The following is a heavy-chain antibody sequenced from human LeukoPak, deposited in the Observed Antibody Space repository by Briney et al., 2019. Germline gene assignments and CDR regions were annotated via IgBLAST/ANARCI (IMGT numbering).Heavy chain of an antibody. D-gene: IGHD3-22*01. J-gene: IGHJ4*02. Sequence: GGSLRLSCAASGFTFSSYAMSWVRRAPGKGLEWVSAISGSGGSTYYADSVKGRFTISRDNSKNTLYMQMNRLRAEDTAVYYGAKGGYDSSGPMWAPDYWGQGTLATVSS. CDR3: AKGGYDSSGPMWAPDY. CDR1: GFTFSSYA. CDR2: ISGSGGST. V-gene: IGHV3-23*01.